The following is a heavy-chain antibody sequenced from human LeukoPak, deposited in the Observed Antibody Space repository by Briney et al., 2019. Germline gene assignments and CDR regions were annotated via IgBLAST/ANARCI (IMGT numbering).Heavy chain of an antibody. CDR1: GGTFSSYA. J-gene: IGHJ5*02. V-gene: IGHV1-69*05. CDR3: ARDQGPYYYDSSGSGFDP. Sequence: ASVKVSCKASGGTFSSYAISWVRQAPGQGLEWMGGIIPIFGTANYAQKFQGRVTMTTDTSTSTAYMELRSLRSDDTAVYYCARDQGPYYYDSSGSGFDPWGQGTLVTVSS. CDR2: IIPIFGTA. D-gene: IGHD3-22*01.